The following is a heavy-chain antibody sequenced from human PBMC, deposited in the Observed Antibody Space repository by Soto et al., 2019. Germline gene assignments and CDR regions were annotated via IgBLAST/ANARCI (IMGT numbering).Heavy chain of an antibody. J-gene: IGHJ6*02. CDR1: GFTVSNYA. Sequence: PRGALRLSCAASGFTVSNYAMHWVRQAPGKGLEWVSIISYDGNNKYNADSVKGRFTISRDNSKNTLYLQMNSLRAEDTAVYYCARDRVCTSATCGEFDYYYYYGMDVWGQGTTVTVSS. CDR2: ISYDGNNK. D-gene: IGHD2-2*01. CDR3: ARDRVCTSATCGEFDYYYYYGMDV. V-gene: IGHV3-30*04.